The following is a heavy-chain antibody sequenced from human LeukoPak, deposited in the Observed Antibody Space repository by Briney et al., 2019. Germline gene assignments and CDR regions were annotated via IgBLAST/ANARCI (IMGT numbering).Heavy chain of an antibody. V-gene: IGHV1-8*01. CDR1: GYTFTSYE. Sequence: ASVKVSCKASGYTFTSYEINWVRQATGHGLEWMGWMNPDSGDTAYAQKFQGRITMTRSTSITTAYMELSNLRSEDTAVYYCARGLGSYDSSELTWPMISFWGQGTQVTVSS. D-gene: IGHD3-22*01. J-gene: IGHJ4*02. CDR3: ARGLGSYDSSELTWPMISF. CDR2: MNPDSGDT.